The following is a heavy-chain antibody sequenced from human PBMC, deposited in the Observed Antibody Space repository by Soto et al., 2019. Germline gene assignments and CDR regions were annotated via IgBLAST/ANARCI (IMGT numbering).Heavy chain of an antibody. CDR2: ISAYNGNT. V-gene: IGHV1-18*04. D-gene: IGHD4-17*01. CDR3: ARTDYGDSGDAFDI. Sequence: ASVKVSCKASGYTFTSYGSSWVRQAPGQGLEWMGWISAYNGNTNYAQKLQGGVTMTTDTSTSKAYMELRGLRSDDTAVYYCARTDYGDSGDAFDIWGQGTMVTVSS. J-gene: IGHJ3*02. CDR1: GYTFTSYG.